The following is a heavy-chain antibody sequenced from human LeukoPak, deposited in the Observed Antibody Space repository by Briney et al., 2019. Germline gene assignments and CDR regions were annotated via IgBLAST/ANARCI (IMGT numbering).Heavy chain of an antibody. CDR3: ARDSGVAVAGICNY. J-gene: IGHJ4*02. Sequence: ASVKVSCKASGYTFTSYDINWVRQATGQGLEWMGWMNPNSGNTGYAQKFQGRVTMTRDTSTSTVYMELSSLRSEDTAVYYCARDSGVAVAGICNYWGQGTLVTVSS. V-gene: IGHV1-8*01. CDR2: MNPNSGNT. D-gene: IGHD6-19*01. CDR1: GYTFTSYD.